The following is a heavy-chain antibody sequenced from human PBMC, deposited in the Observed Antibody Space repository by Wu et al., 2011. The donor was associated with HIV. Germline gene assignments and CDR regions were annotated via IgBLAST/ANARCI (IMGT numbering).Heavy chain of an antibody. CDR1: GYTFTDYY. Sequence: QVQLVQSGAEVKKPGASVKVSCKASGYTFTDYYIYWVRRAPGQGLEWLGWLNPNSGATNYAQKFQGRVTMTRDTSISTAYMELSRLRSDDTAVFYCAKGYGGITMIRGVIEYYYAMDVWGPRDHGHRLL. V-gene: IGHV1-2*02. CDR3: AKGYGGITMIRGVIEYYYAMDV. CDR2: LNPNSGAT. D-gene: IGHD3-10*01. J-gene: IGHJ6*01.